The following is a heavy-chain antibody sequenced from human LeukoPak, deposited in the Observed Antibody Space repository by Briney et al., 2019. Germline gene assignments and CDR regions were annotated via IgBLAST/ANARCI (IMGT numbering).Heavy chain of an antibody. V-gene: IGHV3-23*01. J-gene: IGHJ4*02. CDR2: ISPGGGPT. CDR3: AKDGAWLRFDD. Sequence: GGSLRLSCAGSGFPFSSYGMNWVRQAPGKGLEWVSGISPGGGPTYYADSVKGRFTISRDDSKNTLYLQMNNLRAEDTAVYYCAKDGAWLRFDDWGQGILVTVSS. D-gene: IGHD5-12*01. CDR1: GFPFSSYG.